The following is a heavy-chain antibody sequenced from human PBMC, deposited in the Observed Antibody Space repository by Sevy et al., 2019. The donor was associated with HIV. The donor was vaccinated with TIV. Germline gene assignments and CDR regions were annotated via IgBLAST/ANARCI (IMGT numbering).Heavy chain of an antibody. CDR2: ISFDGSNK. D-gene: IGHD1-1*01. J-gene: IGHJ1*01. Sequence: GGSLRLSCAASGFTFTLYSMHWVRQAPGKGLEWVATISFDGSNKHYAHSVKGRFTISRDNSQNSLYLQMNSLRTEDTAVYYCALERLSSDVAEYFQNWGQGTLVTVSS. CDR1: GFTFTLYS. CDR3: ALERLSSDVAEYFQN. V-gene: IGHV3-30-3*01.